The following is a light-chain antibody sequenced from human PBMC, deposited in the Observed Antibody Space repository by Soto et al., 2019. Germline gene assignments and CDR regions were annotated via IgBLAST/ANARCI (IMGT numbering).Light chain of an antibody. Sequence: DIPMAQSPSSLSASVGDRVTITCRASQSISSYLNWYQQKPRKAPKLLIYAASSLQSGVPSRFSGSGSGTDFTLTISSLQPEDFATYYCQQSYSTPLTFGGGTKVDIK. V-gene: IGKV1-39*01. CDR1: QSISSY. J-gene: IGKJ4*01. CDR2: AAS. CDR3: QQSYSTPLT.